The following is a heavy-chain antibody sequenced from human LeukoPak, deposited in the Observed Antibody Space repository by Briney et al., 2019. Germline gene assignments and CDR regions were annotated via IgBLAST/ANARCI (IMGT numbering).Heavy chain of an antibody. Sequence: GRSLRLSCAASGFTFSSYAMHWVRQAPGKGLEWVAVISYDGSNKYYADSVKGRFTISRDNSKNTLYLQMNSLRAEDTAVYYCARDLVGAAAGTDWFGPWGQGTLVTVSS. CDR2: ISYDGSNK. CDR3: ARDLVGAAAGTDWFGP. V-gene: IGHV3-30-3*01. CDR1: GFTFSSYA. D-gene: IGHD6-13*01. J-gene: IGHJ5*02.